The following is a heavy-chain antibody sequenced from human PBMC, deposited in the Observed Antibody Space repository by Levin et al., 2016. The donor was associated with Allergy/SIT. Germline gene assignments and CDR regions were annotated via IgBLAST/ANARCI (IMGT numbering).Heavy chain of an antibody. D-gene: IGHD3-22*01. V-gene: IGHV5-51*01. J-gene: IGHJ4*02. CDR3: ARSTYYYDSSGYQFDY. CDR2: IYPGDSDT. Sequence: VRQMPGKGLEWMGIIYPGDSDTRYSPFFQGQVTISADKSISTAYLQWSSLKASDTAMYYCARSTYYYDSSGYQFDYWGQGTLVTVSS.